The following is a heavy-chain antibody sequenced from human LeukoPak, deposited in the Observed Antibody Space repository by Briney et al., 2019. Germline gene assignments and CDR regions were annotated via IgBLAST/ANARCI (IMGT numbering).Heavy chain of an antibody. D-gene: IGHD6-13*01. CDR2: ISSSSSYI. J-gene: IGHJ3*02. V-gene: IGHV3-21*01. Sequence: PGGSLRLSCAASGFTFSSYTMNWVRQAPGKGLEWVSSISSSSSYINYADSVKDRFTISRDNAKNSLYLQMNSLRAEDTAVYYCAREVRIAASGRAFDMWGQGTMVTVSS. CDR1: GFTFSSYT. CDR3: AREVRIAASGRAFDM.